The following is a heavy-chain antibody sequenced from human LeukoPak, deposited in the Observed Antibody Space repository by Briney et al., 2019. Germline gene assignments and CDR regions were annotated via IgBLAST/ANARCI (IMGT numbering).Heavy chain of an antibody. CDR2: IYYSGST. V-gene: IGHV4-59*01. J-gene: IGHJ5*02. D-gene: IGHD5-18*01. CDR1: GGSSSSYY. Sequence: SETLSLTCTVSGGSSSSYYWSWIRQPPGKGLEWIGYIYYSGSTNYNPSLKSRVTISVDTSKNQFSLKLSSVTAADTAVYYCARVDTAMVTMGSYNWFDPWGQGTLVTVSS. CDR3: ARVDTAMVTMGSYNWFDP.